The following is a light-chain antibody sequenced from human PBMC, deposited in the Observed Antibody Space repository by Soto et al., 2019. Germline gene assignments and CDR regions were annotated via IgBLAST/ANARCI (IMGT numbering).Light chain of an antibody. CDR3: QQYGRSPWT. V-gene: IGKV3-20*01. CDR2: AAS. Sequence: EIVLTQSPDTLSLSPGDRATVSCRASQTVGASYVAWYQHRPGQVPKFLMYAASTRATGIPERFSGSGSGTEFTLTIDSLEPEDFGMYYCQQYGRSPWTFGQGTRVEI. CDR1: QTVGASY. J-gene: IGKJ1*01.